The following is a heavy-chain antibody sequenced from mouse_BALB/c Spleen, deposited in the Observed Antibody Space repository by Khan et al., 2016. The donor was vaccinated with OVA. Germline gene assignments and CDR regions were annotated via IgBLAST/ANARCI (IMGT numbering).Heavy chain of an antibody. J-gene: IGHJ3*01. CDR1: GYSFTAYY. V-gene: IGHV1-26*01. Sequence: VRLQQSGPDLVKTGASVKISCMASGYSFTAYYMNWVRLSHGKSLECIGRINPNTYNINYNQKFKGKAILTVDTSSSTAYMELRSLTSEDSVVYFCARGYDFFASWGQGTLVTVSA. CDR3: ARGYDFFAS. D-gene: IGHD2-14*01. CDR2: INPNTYNI.